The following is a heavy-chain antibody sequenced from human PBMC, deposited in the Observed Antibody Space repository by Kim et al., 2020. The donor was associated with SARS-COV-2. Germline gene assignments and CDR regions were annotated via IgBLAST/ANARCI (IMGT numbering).Heavy chain of an antibody. CDR2: ISDDGSTT. D-gene: IGHD3-10*01. V-gene: IGHV3-74*01. Sequence: GGSLRLSCAASGFTFSDYWMQWVRQAPGKGLVWVSRISDDGSTTTYADFVKGRFTISRDNAKNTLYLQMNSLRAEDTAVYYCVTWSWDQDYGLDVWGQGTTVTVSS. CDR3: VTWSWDQDYGLDV. CDR1: GFTFSDYW. J-gene: IGHJ6*02.